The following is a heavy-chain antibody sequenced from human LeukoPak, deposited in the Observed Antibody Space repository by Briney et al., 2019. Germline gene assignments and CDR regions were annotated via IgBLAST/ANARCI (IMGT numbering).Heavy chain of an antibody. CDR3: ARYSSGSPKDIDY. CDR1: GFTFSDYY. V-gene: IGHV3-11*01. D-gene: IGHD6-19*01. J-gene: IGHJ4*02. Sequence: GGSLRLSYAASGFTFSDYYMSWIRQAPGKGLEWVSYISSSGSTIYYADSVKGRFTISRDNAKNSLYLQMNSLRAEDTAVYYCARYSSGSPKDIDYWGQGTLVTVSS. CDR2: ISSSGSTI.